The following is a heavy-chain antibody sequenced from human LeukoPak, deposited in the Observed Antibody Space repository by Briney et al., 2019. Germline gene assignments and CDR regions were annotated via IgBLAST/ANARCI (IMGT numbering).Heavy chain of an antibody. J-gene: IGHJ4*02. D-gene: IGHD3-22*01. CDR1: VYTLTELS. V-gene: IGHV1-24*01. CDR3: ATPRTYYYDSSSYYYFDY. CDR2: FEPEDGET. Sequence: ASVKVSCKVSVYTLTELSMHWVRQAPGEGLEWMGGFEPEDGETIYAQKFQGRVTMTEDTSTDTAYMELSSLRSEDTAVYYCATPRTYYYDSSSYYYFDYWGQGTLVTVSS.